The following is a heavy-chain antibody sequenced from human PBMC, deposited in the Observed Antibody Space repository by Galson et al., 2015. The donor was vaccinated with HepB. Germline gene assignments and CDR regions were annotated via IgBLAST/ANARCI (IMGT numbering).Heavy chain of an antibody. J-gene: IGHJ4*02. CDR3: ARDRGSAGHFFDY. CDR1: KYTFTHYA. Sequence: SVKVSCKASKYTFTHYAMNWVRQAPGQGLEWMGWINTNTGNPTYAQGFTGRFVFSMDTSVTTAYLQISSLKAEDTAVYYCARDRGSAGHFFDYWGQRILVTVSS. CDR2: INTNTGNP. V-gene: IGHV7-4-1*02. D-gene: IGHD2-15*01.